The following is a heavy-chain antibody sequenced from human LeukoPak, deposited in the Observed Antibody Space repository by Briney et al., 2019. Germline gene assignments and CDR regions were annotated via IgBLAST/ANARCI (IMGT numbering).Heavy chain of an antibody. V-gene: IGHV1-2*02. D-gene: IGHD6-13*01. Sequence: APVKVSCKASGYTFTGYYMHWVRQAPGQGLEWMGWINPNSGGTNYAQKFQGRVTMTRDTSISTAYMELSRLRSDDTAVYYCASGQLRIAAAGTQGLPTHWGQGTLVTVSS. CDR3: ASGQLRIAAAGTQGLPTH. CDR2: INPNSGGT. CDR1: GYTFTGYY. J-gene: IGHJ4*02.